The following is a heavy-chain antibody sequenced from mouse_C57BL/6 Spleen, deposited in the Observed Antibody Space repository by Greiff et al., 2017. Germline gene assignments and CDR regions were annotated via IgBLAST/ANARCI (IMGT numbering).Heavy chain of an antibody. CDR2: INPSSGYT. CDR3: ERYGRYFDV. V-gene: IGHV1-4*01. Sequence: VQVVESGAELARPGASVKMSCKASGYTFTSYTMHWVKQRPGQGLEWIGYINPSSGYTKYNQKFKDKATLTADKSSSTAYMQLSSLTSEDSAVYYCERYGRYFDVWGTGTTVTVSS. CDR1: GYTFTSYT. D-gene: IGHD1-1*02. J-gene: IGHJ1*03.